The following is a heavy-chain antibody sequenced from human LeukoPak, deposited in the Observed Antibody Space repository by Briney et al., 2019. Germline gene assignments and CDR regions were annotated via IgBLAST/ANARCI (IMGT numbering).Heavy chain of an antibody. V-gene: IGHV1-2*02. J-gene: IGHJ4*02. CDR2: INPNSGGT. D-gene: IGHD3-10*01. Sequence: ASVKVSCKASGYTFTGYYMHRVRQAPGQGLEWMGWINPNSGGTNYAQKFQGRVTMTRDTSISTAYMELSRLRSDDTAVYYCARELLWFGELSVDYWGQGTLVTVSS. CDR1: GYTFTGYY. CDR3: ARELLWFGELSVDY.